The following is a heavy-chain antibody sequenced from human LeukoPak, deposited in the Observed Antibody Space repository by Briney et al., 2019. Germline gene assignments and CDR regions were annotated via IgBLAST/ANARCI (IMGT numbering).Heavy chain of an antibody. V-gene: IGHV1-18*04. CDR3: ARGVYGSGSYFGRFDP. CDR2: ISAYNGNT. Sequence: ASVKVSCKASGYTFTGYYIHWVRQAPGQGLEWMGWISAYNGNTNYAQKLQGRVTMTTDTSTSTAYMELRSLRSDDTAVYYCARGVYGSGSYFGRFDPWGQGTLVTVSS. D-gene: IGHD3-10*01. CDR1: GYTFTGYY. J-gene: IGHJ5*02.